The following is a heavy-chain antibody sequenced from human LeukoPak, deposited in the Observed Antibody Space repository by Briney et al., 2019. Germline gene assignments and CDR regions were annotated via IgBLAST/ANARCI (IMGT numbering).Heavy chain of an antibody. J-gene: IGHJ4*02. V-gene: IGHV4-34*01. CDR1: GGSISSYY. Sequence: PSETLSLTCTVSGGSISSYYWSWIRQPPGKGLEWIGEINHSGSTNYNPSLKSRVTISVDTSKNQFSLKLSSVTAADTAVYYCAREVPYYYDSSGYYYVFDYWGQGTLVTVSS. CDR2: INHSGST. D-gene: IGHD3-22*01. CDR3: AREVPYYYDSSGYYYVFDY.